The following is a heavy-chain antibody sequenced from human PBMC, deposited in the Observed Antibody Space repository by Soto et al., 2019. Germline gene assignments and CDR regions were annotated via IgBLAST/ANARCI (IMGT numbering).Heavy chain of an antibody. Sequence: ASVKVSCKASGYTFTNSGISWVRQAPGQGLEWMGWIGAYNGHTKYAQKLQSRVTMTTDTSTSTAYMELRSLKSDDTAVYYCAREDYYGSSGYLPVRYYFGMDGWGQGTTVTVAS. CDR2: IGAYNGHT. CDR3: AREDYYGSSGYLPVRYYFGMDG. CDR1: GYTFTNSG. J-gene: IGHJ6*02. D-gene: IGHD3-22*01. V-gene: IGHV1-18*01.